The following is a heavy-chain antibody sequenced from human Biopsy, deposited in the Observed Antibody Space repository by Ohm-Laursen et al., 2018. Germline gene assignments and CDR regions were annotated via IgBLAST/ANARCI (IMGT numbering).Heavy chain of an antibody. D-gene: IGHD3-9*01. J-gene: IGHJ1*01. CDR3: ATKLTGYFHH. V-gene: IGHV1-69*06. Sequence: SSAKVSCKAPGGTFSNYGVNWVRQAPGQGLEWLGGNIPILGTGNYAQKFQDRVTVAADTSTSTATMELRSLRSDDTAVYYCATKLTGYFHHWGQGTLVIVSS. CDR1: GGTFSNYG. CDR2: NIPILGTG.